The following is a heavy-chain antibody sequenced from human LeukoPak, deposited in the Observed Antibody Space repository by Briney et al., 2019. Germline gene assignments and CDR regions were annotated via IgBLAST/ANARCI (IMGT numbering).Heavy chain of an antibody. CDR1: GDPITSANW. D-gene: IGHD1-1*01. Sequence: SETLSLTCAVSGDPITSANWWSWVRQSPGKGLEWIGEISHSGATNHNPSLKSRVTMSLDKSKNQLSLRVNSVTAADAAVYYCVRGDDNIFDYWGQGTLVTVSS. V-gene: IGHV4-4*02. J-gene: IGHJ4*02. CDR3: VRGDDNIFDY. CDR2: ISHSGAT.